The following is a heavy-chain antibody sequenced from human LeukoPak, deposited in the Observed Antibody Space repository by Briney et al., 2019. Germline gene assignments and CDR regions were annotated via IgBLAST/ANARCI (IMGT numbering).Heavy chain of an antibody. J-gene: IGHJ4*02. CDR2: INPNSGGT. Sequence: ASVKVSCKASGYTFTGYYMHWVRQAPGQGLEWMGWINPNSGGTNYAQKFQGRVTMTRDTSISTAYMELSRLRSDDTAVYYCARDHSGYDSLDYWGQGTLVTVSS. V-gene: IGHV1-2*02. D-gene: IGHD5-12*01. CDR3: ARDHSGYDSLDY. CDR1: GYTFTGYY.